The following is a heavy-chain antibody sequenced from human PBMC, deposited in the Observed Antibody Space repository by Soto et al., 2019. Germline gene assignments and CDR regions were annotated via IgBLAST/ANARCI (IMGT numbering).Heavy chain of an antibody. Sequence: QLQLQESGPGLVKPSETLSLTCTVSGGSISSSSYYWGWIRQPPGKGLEWIGSMYYSGSTYYNPSLKSRVTISVDTSKNQFSLKLNSVTGADTAVYYCARHLPYSSSPADYWGQGTLVTVSS. CDR2: MYYSGST. CDR3: ARHLPYSSSPADY. CDR1: GGSISSSSYY. J-gene: IGHJ4*02. D-gene: IGHD6-13*01. V-gene: IGHV4-39*01.